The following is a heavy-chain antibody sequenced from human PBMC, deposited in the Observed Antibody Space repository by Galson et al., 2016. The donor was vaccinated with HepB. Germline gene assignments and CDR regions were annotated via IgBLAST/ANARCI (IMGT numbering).Heavy chain of an antibody. CDR1: GFRFSEHY. D-gene: IGHD2/OR15-2a*01. CDR3: ARPSGKYSAGFDI. Sequence: SLRLSCAASGFRFSEHYMDWVRQAPGKGLEWVGRTRNKVNSYTTEYAASVKGRFTISRDDSKNSLYLQMNSLKTEDTALYYCARPSGKYSAGFDIWGQGTMVTASS. J-gene: IGHJ3*02. CDR2: TRNKVNSYTT. V-gene: IGHV3-72*01.